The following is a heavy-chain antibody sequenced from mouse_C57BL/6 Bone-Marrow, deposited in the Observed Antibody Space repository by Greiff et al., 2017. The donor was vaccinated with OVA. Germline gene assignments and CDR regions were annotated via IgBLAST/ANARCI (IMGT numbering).Heavy chain of an antibody. Sequence: EVKVVESGGGLVKPGGSLKLSCAASGFTFSDYGMHWVRQAPEKGLEWVAYISSGSSTIYYADTVKGRFTISRDNAKNTLFLQMTSLRSEDTAMYYCARDGYYFPRAMDYWGQGTSVTVSS. CDR1: GFTFSDYG. CDR3: ARDGYYFPRAMDY. J-gene: IGHJ4*01. D-gene: IGHD2-3*01. CDR2: ISSGSSTI. V-gene: IGHV5-17*01.